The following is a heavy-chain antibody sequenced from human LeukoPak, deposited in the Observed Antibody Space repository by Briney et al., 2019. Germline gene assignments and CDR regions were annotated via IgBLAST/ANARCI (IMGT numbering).Heavy chain of an antibody. CDR1: GGSISSYY. D-gene: IGHD6-19*01. CDR3: ARGAGWYNY. V-gene: IGHV4-59*01. CDR2: IHYSGTT. Sequence: SETLSLTCTVSGGSISSYYWSWIRQPAGKGLEWIAYIHYSGTTNYNPSLKSRVTISIDTSKKQFSLKVSSVTAADTAVYYCARGAGWYNYWGQGTLVTVSS. J-gene: IGHJ4*02.